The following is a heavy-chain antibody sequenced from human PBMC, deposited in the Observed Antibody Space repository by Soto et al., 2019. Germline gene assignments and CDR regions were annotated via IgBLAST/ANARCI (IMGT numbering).Heavy chain of an antibody. CDR1: GDSSSSGEYS. CDR2: IYRSGNT. J-gene: IGHJ4*02. V-gene: IGHV4-30-2*01. Sequence: PSETLSLTCAVSGDSSSSGEYSWSWIRQPPGKGLEWIGYIYRSGNTYYNPSLKSRVTISVDRSKNQFSLKLSSVTAADTAVYYCARVFSNFWHYFDSWGQGTLVTVSS. CDR3: ARVFSNFWHYFDS.